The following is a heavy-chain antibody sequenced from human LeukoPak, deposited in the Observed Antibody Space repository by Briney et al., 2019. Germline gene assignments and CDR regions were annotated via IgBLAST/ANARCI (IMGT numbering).Heavy chain of an antibody. CDR3: ARAREWIQLRDAFDI. CDR1: GGSISSYY. Sequence: PSGTLSLTCTVSGGSISSYYWSWIRQPPGKGLEWIGYIYYSGSTNYNPSLKSRVTISVDTSKNQFSLKLSSVTAADTAVYYCARAREWIQLRDAFDIWGQGTMVTVSS. D-gene: IGHD5-18*01. V-gene: IGHV4-59*01. J-gene: IGHJ3*02. CDR2: IYYSGST.